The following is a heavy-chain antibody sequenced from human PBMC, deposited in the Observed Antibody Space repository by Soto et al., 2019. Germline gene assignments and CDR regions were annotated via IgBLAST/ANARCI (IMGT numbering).Heavy chain of an antibody. CDR3: ARATIMRAFDI. J-gene: IGHJ3*02. CDR2: IYYSGST. D-gene: IGHD1-20*01. Sequence: SETLSLTCTVSGGSISSYYWSWIRQPPGKGLEWIGYIYYSGSTNYNPSLKSRVTISVDTSKNQFSLKLSSVTAADTAVYYCARATIMRAFDIWGQGTMVTVSS. CDR1: GGSISSYY. V-gene: IGHV4-59*12.